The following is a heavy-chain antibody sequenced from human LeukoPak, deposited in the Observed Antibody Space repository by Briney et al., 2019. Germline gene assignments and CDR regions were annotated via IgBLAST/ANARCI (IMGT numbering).Heavy chain of an antibody. CDR3: ARQGRSGASYSGLDS. D-gene: IGHD1-26*01. J-gene: IGHJ4*02. CDR2: TYYRSSWYN. V-gene: IGHV6-1*01. CDR1: GDSVSSNIAT. Sequence: SQTLSLTCAISGDSVSSNIATWNGIRQSPSRGLEWLGRTYYRSSWYNDYTLSLRGRITVDPDTSKNQFSLQLNSVSPEDTAVYYCARQGRSGASYSGLDSWGQGTLVTVSS.